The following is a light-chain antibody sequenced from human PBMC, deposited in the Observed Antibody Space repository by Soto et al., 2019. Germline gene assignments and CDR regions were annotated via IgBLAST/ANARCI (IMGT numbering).Light chain of an antibody. V-gene: IGKV1-39*01. CDR1: QTISRY. J-gene: IGKJ1*01. Sequence: DLQMTQSPSSLSASVGDRVTITCRASQTISRYANWYQQKPGKAPKLLIYAASTLQSGVPSRFSGSGSGTDFTLTISCLQSEDFATYYCQQYYSYPQTFGQGTKVDIK. CDR2: AAS. CDR3: QQYYSYPQT.